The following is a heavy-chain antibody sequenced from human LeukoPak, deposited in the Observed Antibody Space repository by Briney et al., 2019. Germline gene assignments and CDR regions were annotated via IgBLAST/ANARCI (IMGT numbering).Heavy chain of an antibody. J-gene: IGHJ3*02. Sequence: GGSLRLSCAASGFTFSSYWMSWVRQAPGKGLEWVANIKRDGSEKYYVDSVKGRFTISRDNAKNSLYLQMNSLRAEDTAVYYCARDLVVGDAFDIWRQGTMVTVSS. CDR3: ARDLVVGDAFDI. CDR1: GFTFSSYW. CDR2: IKRDGSEK. V-gene: IGHV3-7*01. D-gene: IGHD2-15*01.